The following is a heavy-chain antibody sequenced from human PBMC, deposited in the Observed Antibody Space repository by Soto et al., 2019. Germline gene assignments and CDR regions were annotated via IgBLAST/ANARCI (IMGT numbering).Heavy chain of an antibody. CDR1: GFTFNKHA. D-gene: IGHD3-3*01. V-gene: IGHV3-23*01. J-gene: IGHJ4*02. CDR3: AQRPLGYVTSIFAY. Sequence: GGTLRLSCVGSGFTFNKHAMSWVRQAPGKGLEWVSAISDGGGSTYYADSVKGRFTISRDNSKNTLLLQMSSLRGEDTALYYCAQRPLGYVTSIFAYWGQGTLVTVSS. CDR2: ISDGGGST.